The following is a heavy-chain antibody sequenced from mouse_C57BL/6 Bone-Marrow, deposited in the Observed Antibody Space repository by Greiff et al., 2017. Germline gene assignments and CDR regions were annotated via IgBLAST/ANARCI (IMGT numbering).Heavy chain of an antibody. CDR2: INPCTGGT. V-gene: IGHV1-42*01. Sequence: EVQLQESGPELVKPGASVTISCKASGYSFTGYYMNWVKQRPEKSLEWIGEINPCTGGTTYNQQFKAKATLTVDKSSSKAYMQLKSRTSEDSAVSYCARSLYYYGSSPYAMDDWGQGTSVTVSS. J-gene: IGHJ4*01. D-gene: IGHD1-1*01. CDR3: ARSLYYYGSSPYAMDD. CDR1: GYSFTGYY.